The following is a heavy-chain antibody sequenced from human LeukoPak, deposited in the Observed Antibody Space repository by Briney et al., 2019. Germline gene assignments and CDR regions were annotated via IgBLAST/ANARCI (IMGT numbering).Heavy chain of an antibody. D-gene: IGHD4-17*01. CDR1: GFIFSTYA. Sequence: GGSLRLSCAASGFIFSTYAVNWVRQAPGKGLEWVSTISGGGGSTYYADSVRGRFTISRDNSKNTLYLQMNSLRAEDTAVYYCARFSVTPPDFAFDIWGQGTMVTVSS. CDR2: ISGGGGST. CDR3: ARFSVTPPDFAFDI. V-gene: IGHV3-23*01. J-gene: IGHJ3*02.